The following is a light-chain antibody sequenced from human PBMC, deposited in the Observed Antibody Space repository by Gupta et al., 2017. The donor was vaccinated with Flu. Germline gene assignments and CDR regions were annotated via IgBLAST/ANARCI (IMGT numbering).Light chain of an antibody. CDR1: QDIGSW. J-gene: IGKJ3*01. CDR2: AAA. CDR3: QQGNRVPFT. Sequence: DIQLTQSPSSVSASVGDRVTITCRASQDIGSWLAWYQQKPGTAPKFLIYAAASLQSGVPSRFSGSGSGTDFTLTVSSLQPEDFATYYCQQGNRVPFTFGPGTRVELK. V-gene: IGKV1-12*01.